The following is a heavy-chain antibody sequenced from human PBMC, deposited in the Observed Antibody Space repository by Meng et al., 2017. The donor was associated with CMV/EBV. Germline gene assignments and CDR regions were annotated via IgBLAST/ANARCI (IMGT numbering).Heavy chain of an antibody. CDR2: ISGSGGST. CDR3: AKDLITFGGVIVTAGYYGMDV. Sequence: GESLKISCAASGFTFSSYAMSWVRQAPGKGPEWVSAISGSGGSTYYADSVKGRFTISRDNSKNTLYLQMNSLRAEDTAVYYCAKDLITFGGVIVTAGYYGMDVWGQGTTVTVSS. J-gene: IGHJ6*02. V-gene: IGHV3-23*01. D-gene: IGHD3-16*02. CDR1: GFTFSSYA.